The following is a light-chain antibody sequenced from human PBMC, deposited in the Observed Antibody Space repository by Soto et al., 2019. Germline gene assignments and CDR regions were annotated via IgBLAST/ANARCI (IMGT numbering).Light chain of an antibody. CDR2: GAS. CDR1: QSVSSSY. V-gene: IGKV3-20*01. Sequence: EIVLTQSPGTLSLSPGERATLSCRASQSVSSSYLAWYQQKPGQAPRLLIYGASSPATGLPDRFSGSGSGTDFTLSISRLEPEDFAVYYCQQYGSSPRTFGQGTKVDIK. J-gene: IGKJ1*01. CDR3: QQYGSSPRT.